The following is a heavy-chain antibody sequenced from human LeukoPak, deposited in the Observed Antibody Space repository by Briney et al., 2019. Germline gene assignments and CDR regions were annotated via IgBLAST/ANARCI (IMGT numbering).Heavy chain of an antibody. CDR3: ARWILYSSGSYSDY. CDR2: IDYSGST. CDR1: GGSIRNYC. J-gene: IGHJ4*02. V-gene: IGHV4-59*01. D-gene: IGHD3-10*01. Sequence: PSETLSLTCTVSGGSIRNYCWSWIRQPPGKGLEWIGCIDYSGSTSYNPSLKSRVTISVDTSKNQFSLKLSSVTAADTAVYYCARWILYSSGSYSDYWGQGTLVTVSS.